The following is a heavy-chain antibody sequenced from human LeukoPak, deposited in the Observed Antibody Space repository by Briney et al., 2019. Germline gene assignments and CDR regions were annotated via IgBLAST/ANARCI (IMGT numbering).Heavy chain of an antibody. D-gene: IGHD2-15*01. CDR3: AKGYCSGGNCYWYFDL. J-gene: IGHJ2*01. CDR1: GVTLGTYG. CDR2: ISGSGGST. V-gene: IGHV3-23*01. Sequence: GGSLRLSCTASGVTLGTYGMSWVRQPPGKGLEWVSGISGSGGSTFYADSVKGRFTISRDNSKNTVYLQMDSLGAEDAATYHCAKGYCSGGNCYWYFDLWGRGTLVTVSS.